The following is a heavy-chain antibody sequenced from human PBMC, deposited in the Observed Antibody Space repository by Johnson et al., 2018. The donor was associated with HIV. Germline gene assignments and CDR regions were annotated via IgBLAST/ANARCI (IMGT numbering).Heavy chain of an antibody. J-gene: IGHJ3*02. V-gene: IGHV3-30*18. CDR1: GLSFSNFG. CDR2: ISFDGNLK. CDR3: AKLRKKQWLVGEAFDI. D-gene: IGHD6-19*01. Sequence: QVQLVESGGGVVQPGKSLTLSCVGSGLSFSNFGIHWVRQAPGKGPEWVAVISFDGNLKKYADSVKGRFTISRDNSKNTLYLQMTSLKAEDTAIYYCAKLRKKQWLVGEAFDIWGQGTMVTVSS.